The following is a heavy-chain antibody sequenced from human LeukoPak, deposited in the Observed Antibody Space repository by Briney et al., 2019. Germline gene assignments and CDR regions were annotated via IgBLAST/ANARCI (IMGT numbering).Heavy chain of an antibody. J-gene: IGHJ4*01. V-gene: IGHV4-39*01. CDR2: IYYNGYT. Sequence: SETLSLTCTVSGASISRTSHHWGWIRQPPGKGLEWIGAIYYNGYTYYNPSLRSRVTISVITSKTQFSLKLSSVTAADTAVYYCARLEWGSAGSGSFDHWGHGTLVTVSS. CDR3: ARLEWGSAGSGSFDH. CDR1: GASISRTSHH. D-gene: IGHD6-25*01.